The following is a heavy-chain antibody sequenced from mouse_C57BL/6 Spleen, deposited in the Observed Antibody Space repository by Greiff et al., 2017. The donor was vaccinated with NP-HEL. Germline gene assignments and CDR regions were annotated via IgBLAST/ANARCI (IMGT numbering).Heavy chain of an antibody. CDR3: ANYYGSSYWDFDV. CDR1: GYTFTSYW. Sequence: VQLQQSGAELAKPGASVKLSCKASGYTFTSYWMHWVKQRPGQGLEWIGYINPSSGYTKYNQKFKDKATLTADKSSSTAYMQLSSLTSEDSAVYYCANYYGSSYWDFDVWGTGTTVTVSS. V-gene: IGHV1-7*01. D-gene: IGHD1-1*01. CDR2: INPSSGYT. J-gene: IGHJ1*03.